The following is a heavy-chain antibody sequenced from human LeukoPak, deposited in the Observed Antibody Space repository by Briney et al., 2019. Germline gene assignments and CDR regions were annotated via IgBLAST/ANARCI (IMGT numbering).Heavy chain of an antibody. CDR3: AGPNTRKYSSGWYGLNFDY. Sequence: PSETLSLTCAVYGGSFSGYYWSWIRLPPGKGLEWIGEINHSGSTNYNPSLKSRVTISVDTSKNQFSLKLSSVTAADTAVYYCAGPNTRKYSSGWYGLNFDYWGQGTLVTVSS. CDR2: INHSGST. CDR1: GGSFSGYY. V-gene: IGHV4-34*01. J-gene: IGHJ4*02. D-gene: IGHD6-19*01.